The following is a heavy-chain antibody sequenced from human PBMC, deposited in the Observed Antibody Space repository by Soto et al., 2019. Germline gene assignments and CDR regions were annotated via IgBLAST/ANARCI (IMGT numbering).Heavy chain of an antibody. V-gene: IGHV4-31*03. J-gene: IGHJ5*02. CDR2: IYYSWSA. CDR3: AREFSPNSRGWYTVLVRWFDP. D-gene: IGHD6-19*01. Sequence: QVQLQESGPGLVKPSQTLSLTCTVSGGSISSSDYYWSWIRQHPGKGLEWIGYIYYSWSAYYNPSLKSRVTISVDTSKNQFSLKLSTVTAADTAVYYCAREFSPNSRGWYTVLVRWFDPWGQGTLVTVSS. CDR1: GGSISSSDYY.